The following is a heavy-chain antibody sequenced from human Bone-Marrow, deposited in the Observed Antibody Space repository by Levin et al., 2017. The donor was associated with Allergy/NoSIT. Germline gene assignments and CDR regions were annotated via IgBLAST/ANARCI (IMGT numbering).Heavy chain of an antibody. D-gene: IGHD2-8*01. CDR3: ARDFLPSTNGMDV. J-gene: IGHJ6*02. Sequence: GGSLRLSCAASGFTFSSYGMHWVRQAPGKGLEWVAVIWYDGSNKYYADSVKGRFTISRDNSKNTLYLQMNSLRAEDTAVYYCARDFLPSTNGMDVWGQGTTVTVSS. CDR1: GFTFSSYG. V-gene: IGHV3-33*01. CDR2: IWYDGSNK.